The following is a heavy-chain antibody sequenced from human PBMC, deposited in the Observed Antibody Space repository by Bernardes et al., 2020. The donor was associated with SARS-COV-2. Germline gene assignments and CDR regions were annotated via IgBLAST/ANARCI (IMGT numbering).Heavy chain of an antibody. V-gene: IGHV1-18*04. J-gene: IGHJ6*02. CDR1: GYTFTNFD. Sequence: ASVKVSCTASGYTFTNFDISWVRQAPGHGLEWMAWISPYSGNTKYAQKFQGRVTTTTDTSTSTAYMELRSLRSDDTAVYYCARDWGYNGMDVWGQGTTVTVSS. CDR2: ISPYSGNT. CDR3: ARDWGYNGMDV. D-gene: IGHD2-2*02.